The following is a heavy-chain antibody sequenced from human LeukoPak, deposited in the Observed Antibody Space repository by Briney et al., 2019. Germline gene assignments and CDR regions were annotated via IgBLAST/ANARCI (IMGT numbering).Heavy chain of an antibody. V-gene: IGHV3-9*01. J-gene: IGHJ4*02. CDR1: GFTFDDYA. Sequence: GGSLRLSCAASGFTFDDYAMHWVRQAPGKGLEWVSGISWNSGSIGYADSVKGRFTISRDNAKNSLYLQMNSLRAEDTALYYCAKDLAAGANWGQGTLVTVSS. D-gene: IGHD6-13*01. CDR3: AKDLAAGAN. CDR2: ISWNSGSI.